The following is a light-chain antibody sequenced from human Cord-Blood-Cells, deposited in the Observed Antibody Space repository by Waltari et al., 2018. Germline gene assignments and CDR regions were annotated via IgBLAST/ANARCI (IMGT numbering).Light chain of an antibody. Sequence: DIQMTQSPSSLSASVGDRVTITCRASQSISSYLNWYQQKQGKAPKLLIYAASSLKRGVPSRFSGSGSGTDFTLTISSLQPEDFATYYCQQSYSTPFTFGPGTKVDIK. J-gene: IGKJ3*01. CDR1: QSISSY. CDR2: AAS. CDR3: QQSYSTPFT. V-gene: IGKV1-39*01.